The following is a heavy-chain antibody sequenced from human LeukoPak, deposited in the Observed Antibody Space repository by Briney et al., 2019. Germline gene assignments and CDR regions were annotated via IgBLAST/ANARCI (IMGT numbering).Heavy chain of an antibody. CDR1: GGSINSYF. CDR3: ARSTVKWLLNRVGPVAWFDP. J-gene: IGHJ5*02. Sequence: SETLSLTCTVSGGSINSYFWSWIRQPAGKGLEWIGRIYTSGSTNYNPSLKSRVTMSVDTSKNQFSLKLSSVTAADTAVYYCARSTVKWLLNRVGPVAWFDPWGQGTLVTVSS. D-gene: IGHD3-22*01. CDR2: IYTSGST. V-gene: IGHV4-4*07.